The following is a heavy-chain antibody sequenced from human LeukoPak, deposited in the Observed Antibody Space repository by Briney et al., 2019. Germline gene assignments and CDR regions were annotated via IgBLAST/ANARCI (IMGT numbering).Heavy chain of an antibody. J-gene: IGHJ6*03. CDR1: GGSISSYY. CDR2: IYYSGST. V-gene: IGHV4-59*01. Sequence: SETLSLTCTVSGGSISSYYWSWIRQPPGKGLEWIGYIYYSGSTNYNPSLKSRVTISVDTSKNQLSLKLSSVTAADTAVYYCARTRTTLYYYYYMDVWGKGTTVTISS. D-gene: IGHD4-11*01. CDR3: ARTRTTLYYYYYMDV.